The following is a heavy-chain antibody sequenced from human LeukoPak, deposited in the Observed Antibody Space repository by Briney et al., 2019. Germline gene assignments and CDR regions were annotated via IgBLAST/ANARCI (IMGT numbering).Heavy chain of an antibody. CDR2: INANTWNP. CDR3: ARARYCIGSTCPAGYYGMDV. CDR1: GYTFNSYA. D-gene: IGHD2-15*01. Sequence: ASVKVSCKASGYTFNSYALDWVRQAPGQGREWMGWINANTWNPTYAQGFTGRFVFSLDTSVSTAYVEASSLKAEDTAVYDCARARYCIGSTCPAGYYGMDVWGQGTTVTVSS. V-gene: IGHV7-4-1*02. J-gene: IGHJ6*02.